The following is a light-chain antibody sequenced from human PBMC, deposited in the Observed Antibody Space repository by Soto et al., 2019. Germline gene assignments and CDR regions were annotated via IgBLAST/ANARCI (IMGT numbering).Light chain of an antibody. CDR2: GAS. CDR1: QSVSSSF. J-gene: IGKJ4*01. V-gene: IGKV3-20*01. Sequence: EIVLTQSPGTLYFSPGERATLSCRASQSVSSSFLTWYQQKPGQAPRLLIYGASRRATGIPDRFSGSGSGTDFTLTISRLEPEDFAVYYCQQYGSSRLTFGGGTKVEIK. CDR3: QQYGSSRLT.